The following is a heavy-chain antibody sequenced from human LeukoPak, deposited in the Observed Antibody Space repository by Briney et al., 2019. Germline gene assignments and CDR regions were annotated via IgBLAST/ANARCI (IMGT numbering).Heavy chain of an antibody. CDR3: ARGYCSGGSCYYFLDY. D-gene: IGHD2-15*01. J-gene: IGHJ4*02. CDR1: GYTFTSYD. Sequence: GASVKVSCKASGYTFTSYDINWVRQATGQGLEWMGWMNPNSGNTGYAQKFQGRVTITRNTSISTAYMELSSLRSEDTAVYYCARGYCSGGSCYYFLDYWGQGTLVTVSS. CDR2: MNPNSGNT. V-gene: IGHV1-8*03.